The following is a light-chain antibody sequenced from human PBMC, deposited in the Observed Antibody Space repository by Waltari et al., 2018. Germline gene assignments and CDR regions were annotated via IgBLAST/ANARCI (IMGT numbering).Light chain of an antibody. Sequence: ETVLTQSPVTLSLSQGERATLSCRASQTVNTYLAWYQQKPGQAPRLLIYDTSNRATGIPARFSGSGSGTDFTLTISSLEPEDFAVYYCQQRNSWPLTFGGGTKVEIK. CDR1: QTVNTY. V-gene: IGKV3-11*01. CDR2: DTS. CDR3: QQRNSWPLT. J-gene: IGKJ4*01.